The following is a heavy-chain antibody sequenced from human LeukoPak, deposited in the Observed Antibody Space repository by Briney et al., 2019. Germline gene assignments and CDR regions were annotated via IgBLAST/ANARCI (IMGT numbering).Heavy chain of an antibody. CDR3: AKAGEDIVVVPAGYFDY. D-gene: IGHD2-2*01. J-gene: IGHJ4*02. V-gene: IGHV3-23*01. Sequence: GGSLRLSCPASGFTFSNYGLSWVRQAPGKGLEWISAISGSGASTYYADSVKGRFTISRDNSKNTLYLQMNSLRAEDTADYYCAKAGEDIVVVPAGYFDYWGQGTLVIVTS. CDR2: ISGSGAST. CDR1: GFTFSNYG.